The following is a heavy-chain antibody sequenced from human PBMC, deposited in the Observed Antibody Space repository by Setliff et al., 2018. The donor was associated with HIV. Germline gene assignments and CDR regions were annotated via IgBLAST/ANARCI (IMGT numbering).Heavy chain of an antibody. CDR2: INTNTGNP. D-gene: IGHD3-3*01. V-gene: IGHV7-4-1*02. CDR1: GYNFTAYY. CDR3: ARNYYDVWSLSFGGWFDP. Sequence: GASVKVSCKASGYNFTAYYLHWVRQAPGQGPEWMGWINTNTGNPTYAQGFTGRFVFSLDTSVSTAYLQISSLKAEDTAVYYCARNYYDVWSLSFGGWFDPWGQGTLVTVSS. J-gene: IGHJ5*02.